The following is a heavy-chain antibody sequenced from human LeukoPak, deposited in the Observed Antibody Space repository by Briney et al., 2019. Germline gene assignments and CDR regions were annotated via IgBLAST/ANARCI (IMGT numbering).Heavy chain of an antibody. CDR3: ARIYDSSGYYYGDTLDFDY. Sequence: NPSQTLSLTCTVSGVSISSGGYYWSWIRQHPGKGLEWIGYIYYGGSTYYNPSLKSRVTISVDTSKNQFSLKLSSVTAADTAVYYCARIYDSSGYYYGDTLDFDYWGQGTLVTVSS. CDR1: GVSISSGGYY. D-gene: IGHD3-22*01. J-gene: IGHJ4*02. CDR2: IYYGGST. V-gene: IGHV4-31*03.